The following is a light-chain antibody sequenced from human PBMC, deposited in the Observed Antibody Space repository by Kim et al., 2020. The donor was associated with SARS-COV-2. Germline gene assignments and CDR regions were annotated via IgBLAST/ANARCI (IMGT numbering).Light chain of an antibody. Sequence: EILLTQSPATLSLSPGERATPSCRASQSVSSYLAWYQQRPGQAPRLLIYDASNRATGIPPRFSGSGSGTDFTLTISSLEPEDFAIYYCQQRSNWPLTFGGGTKVEIK. CDR1: QSVSSY. CDR3: QQRSNWPLT. J-gene: IGKJ4*01. CDR2: DAS. V-gene: IGKV3-11*01.